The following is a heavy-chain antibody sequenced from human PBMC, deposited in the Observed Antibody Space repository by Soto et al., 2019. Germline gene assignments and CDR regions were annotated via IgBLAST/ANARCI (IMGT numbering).Heavy chain of an antibody. D-gene: IGHD1-26*01. CDR3: AKKEGVGPCPFAY. J-gene: IGHJ4*02. CDR2: LGVSGTT. V-gene: IGHV3-23*01. CDR1: GFTFGSYG. Sequence: EVQLLESGGGLVQPGGSLRLSCAASGFTFGSYGMFWVRQGPGRGLEWVSALGVSGTTYYADSVKGRFTISRDNSKNTVYLQMNSLRGDDTAVYYCAKKEGVGPCPFAYWGQGTLLTVSS.